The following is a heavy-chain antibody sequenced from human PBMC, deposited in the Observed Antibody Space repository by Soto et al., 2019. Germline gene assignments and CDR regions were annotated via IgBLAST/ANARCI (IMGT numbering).Heavy chain of an antibody. J-gene: IGHJ6*02. CDR3: ARDLARYCSGGSCYPRRHGMDV. Sequence: ASVKVSCKASGYTFTSYGISWVRQAPGQGLEWMGWISAYNGNTNYAQKLQGRVTMTTDTSTSTAYMELRSLRSADTAVYYCARDLARYCSGGSCYPRRHGMDVWGQGTTVTVSS. CDR1: GYTFTSYG. V-gene: IGHV1-18*01. CDR2: ISAYNGNT. D-gene: IGHD2-15*01.